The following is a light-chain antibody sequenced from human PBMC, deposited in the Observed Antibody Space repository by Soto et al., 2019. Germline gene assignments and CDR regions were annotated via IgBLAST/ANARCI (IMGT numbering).Light chain of an antibody. CDR2: DAS. J-gene: IGKJ1*01. V-gene: IGKV3-15*01. CDR1: QSVGSN. Sequence: EIVMTQSPATLSVSPGERATLSCRASQSVGSNLAWYQQKPGQVPRLLIYDASSRATGIPARFSASGSGTEFTLTITRLQSEDLAVYYCQHYDSWRTFGQGTKVEIK. CDR3: QHYDSWRT.